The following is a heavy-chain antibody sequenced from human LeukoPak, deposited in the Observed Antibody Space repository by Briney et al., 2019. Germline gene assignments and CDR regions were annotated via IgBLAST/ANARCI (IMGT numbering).Heavy chain of an antibody. V-gene: IGHV5-51*01. CDR2: IYPGDSDT. Sequence: GESLKISCKGSGYSFTSYWIAWVRQMPGKGLEWMGIIYPGDSDTRYSPSFQGQVTLSSDKSISTAYLQWSSLKASDTAFYYCARPLSTSWLYYYYGMDVWGQGTTVTVSS. CDR1: GYSFTSYW. J-gene: IGHJ6*02. D-gene: IGHD2-2*01. CDR3: ARPLSTSWLYYYYGMDV.